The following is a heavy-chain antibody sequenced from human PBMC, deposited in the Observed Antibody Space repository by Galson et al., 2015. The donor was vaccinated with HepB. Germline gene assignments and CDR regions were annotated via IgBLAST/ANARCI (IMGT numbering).Heavy chain of an antibody. J-gene: IGHJ4*02. Sequence: SLRLSCAASGFTFSDYYMSWIRQAPGKGLEWVSYISSSGSTIYYADSVKGRFTISRDNAKNSLYLQMNSLRAEDTAVYYCARDYQPLLFQDYWGQGTLVTVSS. CDR2: ISSSGSTI. CDR3: ARDYQPLLFQDY. D-gene: IGHD2-21*02. CDR1: GFTFSDYY. V-gene: IGHV3-11*01.